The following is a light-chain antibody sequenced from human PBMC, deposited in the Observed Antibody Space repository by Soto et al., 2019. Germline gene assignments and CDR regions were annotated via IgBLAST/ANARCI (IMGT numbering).Light chain of an antibody. Sequence: EMELIQSPPPLSVSPGERATLSSRASQSISSNLAWYQHKPGQAPSLLIYDASMRATGVPDRFSGSGSGTDFTLTVSRLEPEDFAVFYCQQYGHSPLTFGGGTKVDIK. CDR2: DAS. CDR3: QQYGHSPLT. J-gene: IGKJ4*02. CDR1: QSISSN. V-gene: IGKV3-20*01.